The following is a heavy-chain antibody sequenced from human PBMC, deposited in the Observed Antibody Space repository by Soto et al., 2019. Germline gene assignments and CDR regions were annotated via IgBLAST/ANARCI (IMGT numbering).Heavy chain of an antibody. Sequence: QVQLVQSGAEVKKPGSSVKVSCKASGGTFSGYVVSWVRQAPGQGLEWMGRIIPISATTNYAPKFQGRVTFRADDSTSTAYMELSSLRSGDTAVFYCARVAVGGYCGSTSCRLGAFDLRGRGTLVSVSS. D-gene: IGHD2-2*01. CDR2: IIPISATT. CDR1: GGTFSGYV. V-gene: IGHV1-69*18. J-gene: IGHJ2*01. CDR3: ARVAVGGYCGSTSCRLGAFDL.